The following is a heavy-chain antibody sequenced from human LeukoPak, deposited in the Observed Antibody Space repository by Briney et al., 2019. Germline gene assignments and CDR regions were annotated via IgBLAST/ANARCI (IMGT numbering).Heavy chain of an antibody. Sequence: PGGSLRLSCAASGFTFSSYEMNWVRQAPGKGLGWVSYISSSGSTIYYADSVTGRFTISRDNAKNSLYLQMNSLRAEDTAVYYCARGVTMVLDYGMDVGGEASTLTLPS. J-gene: IGHJ6*01. V-gene: IGHV3-48*03. D-gene: IGHD3-10*01. CDR2: ISSSGSTI. CDR3: ARGVTMVLDYGMDV. CDR1: GFTFSSYE.